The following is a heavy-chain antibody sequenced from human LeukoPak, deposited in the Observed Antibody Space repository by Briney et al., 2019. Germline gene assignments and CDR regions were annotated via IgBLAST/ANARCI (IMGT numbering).Heavy chain of an antibody. CDR2: IYYSGST. J-gene: IGHJ4*02. D-gene: IGHD3-22*01. CDR1: AGSISSSSYY. CDR3: ARHNPTRQGDISGRAFDY. V-gene: IGHV4-39*01. Sequence: SETLSLTCTVSAGSISSSSYYWGWIRQPPGKGLEWIGSIYYSGSTYYNPSLKSRVTISVDTSKNQFSLKLSSVTAADTAVYYCARHNPTRQGDISGRAFDYWGQGTLVTVSS.